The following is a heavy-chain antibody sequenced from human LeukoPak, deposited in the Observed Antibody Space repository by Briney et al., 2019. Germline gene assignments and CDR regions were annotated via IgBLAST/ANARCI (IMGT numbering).Heavy chain of an antibody. D-gene: IGHD3-22*01. CDR3: ATVMIYYDSSGYYSFDY. CDR2: FDPDDGET. J-gene: IGHJ4*02. Sequence: ASVKVSCKVSGYTLTELSMHWVRQAPGKGLEWMGGFDPDDGETIYAQQFQGRVTMTEDTSTDTAYMELSSLRSEDTAVYYCATVMIYYDSSGYYSFDYWGQGTLVTVSS. V-gene: IGHV1-24*01. CDR1: GYTLTELS.